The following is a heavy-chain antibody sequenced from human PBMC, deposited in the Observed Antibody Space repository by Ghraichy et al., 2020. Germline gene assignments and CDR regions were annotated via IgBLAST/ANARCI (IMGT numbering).Heavy chain of an antibody. D-gene: IGHD3-10*01. V-gene: IGHV3-23*01. Sequence: GESLNISCAASGFTFSSYAMSWVRQAPGKGLEWVSAISGSGGSTYYADSVKGRFTISRDNSKNTLYLQMNSLRAEDTAVYYCAKARGVTPYFDYWGQGTLVTVSS. CDR2: ISGSGGST. CDR1: GFTFSSYA. CDR3: AKARGVTPYFDY. J-gene: IGHJ4*02.